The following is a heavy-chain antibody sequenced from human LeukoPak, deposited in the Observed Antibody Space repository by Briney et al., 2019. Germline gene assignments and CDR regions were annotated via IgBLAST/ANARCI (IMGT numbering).Heavy chain of an antibody. J-gene: IGHJ4*02. V-gene: IGHV4-59*01. Sequence: SETLSLTCTVSGGSISSFYWSWIRQSPGKGLEWIGYIYYSGNTDYNPSLKSRVTISVDTSKNQFSLRLSSVTAADTAVYYCARGYYGDYLDYWGQGTLVTVSS. D-gene: IGHD4-17*01. CDR1: GGSISSFY. CDR3: ARGYYGDYLDY. CDR2: IYYSGNT.